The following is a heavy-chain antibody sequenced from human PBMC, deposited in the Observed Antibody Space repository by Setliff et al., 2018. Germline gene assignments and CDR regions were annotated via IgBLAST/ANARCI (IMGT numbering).Heavy chain of an antibody. J-gene: IGHJ6*03. D-gene: IGHD2-2*02. Sequence: TGGSLRLSCAVSGFIFSSYWMSWVRQAPGRGLEWVATITQGGSEKFYVDSVKGRFNISRDNAKNSLSLQMNSLRAEDTAVYYCARHKYTHYMDVWDKGATVTVSS. CDR3: ARHKYTHYMDV. CDR1: GFIFSSYW. CDR2: ITQGGSEK. V-gene: IGHV3-7*01.